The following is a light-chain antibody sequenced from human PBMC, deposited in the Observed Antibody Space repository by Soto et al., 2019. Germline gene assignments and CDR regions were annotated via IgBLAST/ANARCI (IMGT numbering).Light chain of an antibody. CDR2: EVS. CDR3: SSYTSSSTYV. J-gene: IGLJ1*01. CDR1: SSVVGGYNY. Sequence: QSVLTQPASVSGSPGQSITISCTGTSSVVGGYNYVSWYQQHPGKAPKLMIYEVSNRPSGVPNRFSGSKSANTASLTISGLQAEDEAYYYCSSYTSSSTYVFGSGTKVTVL. V-gene: IGLV2-14*01.